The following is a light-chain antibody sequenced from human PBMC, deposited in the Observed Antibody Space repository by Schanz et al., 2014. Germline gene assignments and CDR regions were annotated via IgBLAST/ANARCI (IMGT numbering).Light chain of an antibody. Sequence: QSALTQPASVSGSPGQSITISCTGTSSDVGSYNLVSWYQQHPGKAPKLMIYEGTKRPSGVSDRFSGSKSANTASLTISGLQPEDAADYYCQSYDTSLAGQVFGTGTKLTVL. J-gene: IGLJ1*01. V-gene: IGLV2-14*02. CDR2: EGT. CDR1: SSDVGSYNL. CDR3: QSYDTSLAGQV.